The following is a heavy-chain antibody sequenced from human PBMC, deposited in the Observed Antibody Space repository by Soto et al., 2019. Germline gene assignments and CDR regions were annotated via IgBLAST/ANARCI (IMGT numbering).Heavy chain of an antibody. V-gene: IGHV4-39*01. J-gene: IGHJ5*02. Sequence: QLQLQESGPGLVKPSETLSLTCTVSGGSISSSSFHWGWIRQPPGKGLEWIGSIYSSGSTYYSPSPKSRATXSXXXSXXQFSLKLSSVTAADTAVYYCARRERAAGTDWWFDPWGQGTLVTVSS. CDR1: GGSISSSSFH. CDR3: ARRERAAGTDWWFDP. CDR2: IYSSGST. D-gene: IGHD6-13*01.